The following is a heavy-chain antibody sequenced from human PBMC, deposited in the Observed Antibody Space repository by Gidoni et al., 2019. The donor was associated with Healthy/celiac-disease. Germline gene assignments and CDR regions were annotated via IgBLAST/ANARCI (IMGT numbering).Heavy chain of an antibody. CDR1: GGSISSSNW. V-gene: IGHV4-4*02. CDR3: ARSPRGHYFDY. CDR2: IYHSGST. Sequence: QVQLQESGPGLVKPSGTMSLTCAVAGGSISSSNWWSWVRQPPVKVLEWIGEIYHSGSTNYNPSLTSRVTLSVDKSKNQFSLKLSSVTAVATAVYYCARSPRGHYFDYWGQGTLVTVSS. J-gene: IGHJ4*02.